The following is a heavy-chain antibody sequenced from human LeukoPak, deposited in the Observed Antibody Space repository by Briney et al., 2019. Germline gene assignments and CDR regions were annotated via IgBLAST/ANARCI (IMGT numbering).Heavy chain of an antibody. J-gene: IGHJ5*02. V-gene: IGHV3-74*01. CDR3: VRGITIFGVLRSPWFDR. D-gene: IGHD3-3*01. CDR2: LYSDGSNT. Sequence: PGGSLTLSRVVSGFTLKKYWMHWVRPAARKGVVWVSWLYSDGSNTSYADTVKGRFTISRDNAKKTLYLQMNGLRVEESAVYYCVRGITIFGVLRSPWFDRWGQGTLVTVSS. CDR1: GFTLKKYW.